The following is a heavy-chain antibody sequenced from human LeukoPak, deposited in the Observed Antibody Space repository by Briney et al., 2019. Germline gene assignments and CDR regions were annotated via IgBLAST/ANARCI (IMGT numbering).Heavy chain of an antibody. J-gene: IGHJ4*02. CDR3: ASGPYDFWSGYAYYFDY. CDR2: IIPIFGTA. V-gene: IGHV1-69*13. Sequence: SVKVSCKASGGTFSSYAISWVRQAPGQGLEWMGGIIPIFGTANYAQKFQGRVTITADESTNTAYMELSSLRSEDTAVYYCASGPYDFWSGYAYYFDYWGQGTLVTVSS. CDR1: GGTFSSYA. D-gene: IGHD3-3*01.